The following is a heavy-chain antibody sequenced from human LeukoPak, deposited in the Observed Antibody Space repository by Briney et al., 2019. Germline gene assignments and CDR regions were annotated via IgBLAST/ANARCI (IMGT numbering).Heavy chain of an antibody. CDR3: AREYDDYGDYVTFDY. V-gene: IGHV3-30-3*01. CDR2: ISYDGSNK. CDR1: GFTFSSYA. Sequence: PGGSLRLSCAASGFTFSSYAMHWVRRAPGKGLEWVAVISYDGSNKYYADSVKGRFTISRDNSKNTLYLQMNSLRAEDTAVYYCAREYDDYGDYVTFDYWGQGTLVTVSS. J-gene: IGHJ4*02. D-gene: IGHD4-17*01.